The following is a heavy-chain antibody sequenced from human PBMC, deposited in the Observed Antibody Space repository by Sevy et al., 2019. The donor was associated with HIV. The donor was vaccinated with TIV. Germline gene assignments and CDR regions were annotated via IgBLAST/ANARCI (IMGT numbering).Heavy chain of an antibody. CDR2: ISSSSSYI. V-gene: IGHV3-21*04. J-gene: IGHJ6*03. D-gene: IGHD2-15*01. Sequence: GGSLRLSCAASGFTFSSYSMNWVRQAPGKGLEWVSSISSSSSYIYYADSVKGRFTISRDNAKNSLYLQMNSLRAEDTAVDYCARYHCSGGSGLILHPYYMDVWGKGTTVTVSS. CDR3: ARYHCSGGSGLILHPYYMDV. CDR1: GFTFSSYS.